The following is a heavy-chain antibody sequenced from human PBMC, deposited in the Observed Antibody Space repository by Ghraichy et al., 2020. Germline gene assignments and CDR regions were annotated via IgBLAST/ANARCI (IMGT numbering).Heavy chain of an antibody. Sequence: ASVKVSCKASGYTFTSYGISWVRQAPGQGLEWMGWISAYNGNTNYAQKLQGRVTMTTDTSTSTAYMELRSLRSDDTAVYYCARNPYYEILTGYYGGFDPWGQGTLVTVSS. J-gene: IGHJ5*02. V-gene: IGHV1-18*01. CDR2: ISAYNGNT. CDR3: ARNPYYEILTGYYGGFDP. D-gene: IGHD3-9*01. CDR1: GYTFTSYG.